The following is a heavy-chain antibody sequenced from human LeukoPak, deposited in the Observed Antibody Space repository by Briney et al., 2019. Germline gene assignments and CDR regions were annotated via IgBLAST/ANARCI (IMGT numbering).Heavy chain of an antibody. Sequence: SETLSLTCAVSGGSISSNSYYWGWIRQPPGKGLEWIGSIYYSGSTYYNPSLKSRVTISVDTSKNQFSLKLSSVTAAGTAVYYCARDPRWFNAFDIWGQGTMVTVSS. CDR3: ARDPRWFNAFDI. V-gene: IGHV4-39*07. CDR2: IYYSGST. CDR1: GGSISSNSYY. J-gene: IGHJ3*02. D-gene: IGHD2-15*01.